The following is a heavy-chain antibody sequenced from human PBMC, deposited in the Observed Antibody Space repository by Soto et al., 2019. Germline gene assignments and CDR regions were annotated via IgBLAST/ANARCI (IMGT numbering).Heavy chain of an antibody. CDR1: GFTFSSYA. Sequence: PAGSLRPSCPASGFTFSSYAMSWVRQAPGKGLEWVSAVSGSGGSTYYAESVKGRFTISRDNSKNTLYLQMNSLRAEDTAVYYCARAGAGTVIDYWGQGTLVTVSS. V-gene: IGHV3-23*01. CDR2: VSGSGGST. J-gene: IGHJ4*02. CDR3: ARAGAGTVIDY. D-gene: IGHD6-19*01.